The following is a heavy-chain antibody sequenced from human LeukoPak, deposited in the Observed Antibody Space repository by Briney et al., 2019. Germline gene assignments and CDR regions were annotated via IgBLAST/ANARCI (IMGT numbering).Heavy chain of an antibody. CDR1: GFTFDDYA. V-gene: IGHV3-9*01. CDR3: AGVGVRGVNDFDY. D-gene: IGHD3-10*01. CDR2: ISWNSGSI. Sequence: PGGSLRLSCAASGFTFDDYAMHWVRQAPGKGLEWVSGISWNSGSIGYADSVKGRFTISRDNAKNSLYLQMNSLRAEDTAVYYCAGVGVRGVNDFDYWGQGTLVTVSS. J-gene: IGHJ4*02.